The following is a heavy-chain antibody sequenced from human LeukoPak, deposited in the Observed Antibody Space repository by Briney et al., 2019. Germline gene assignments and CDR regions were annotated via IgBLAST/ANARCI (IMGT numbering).Heavy chain of an antibody. Sequence: PSETLSLTCAVSGGSISSSNWWSWVRQPPGKGLEWIGYIYYSGSTNYNPSLKSRVTISVDTSKNQFSLKLSSVTAADTAVYYCARWYDILTGIYGMDVWGQGTTVTVSS. CDR1: GGSISSSNW. CDR3: ARWYDILTGIYGMDV. CDR2: IYYSGST. J-gene: IGHJ6*02. V-gene: IGHV4-4*02. D-gene: IGHD3-9*01.